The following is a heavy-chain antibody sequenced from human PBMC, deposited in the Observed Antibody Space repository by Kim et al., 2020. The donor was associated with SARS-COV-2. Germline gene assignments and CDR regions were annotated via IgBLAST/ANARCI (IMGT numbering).Heavy chain of an antibody. Sequence: DAASVEGRFTISRDNAKNTLYLQRNSLGAEDTALYYCARGGPSTIPELDYWGQGTLVTVSS. D-gene: IGHD2-21*01. J-gene: IGHJ4*02. CDR3: ARGGPSTIPELDY. V-gene: IGHV3-74*01.